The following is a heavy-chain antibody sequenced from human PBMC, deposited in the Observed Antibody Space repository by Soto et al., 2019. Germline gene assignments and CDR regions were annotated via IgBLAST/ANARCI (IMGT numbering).Heavy chain of an antibody. J-gene: IGHJ4*02. CDR3: AAVIGTTPFDY. Sequence: ASVKVSCKASGFTFTSSAGQWVRQARGQRLEWIGWIVVGSGNTNYAQKFQERVTITRDMSTSTAYMELSSLRSEDTAVYYCAAVIGTTPFDYWGQGTLVTVSS. V-gene: IGHV1-58*01. D-gene: IGHD1-7*01. CDR2: IVVGSGNT. CDR1: GFTFTSSA.